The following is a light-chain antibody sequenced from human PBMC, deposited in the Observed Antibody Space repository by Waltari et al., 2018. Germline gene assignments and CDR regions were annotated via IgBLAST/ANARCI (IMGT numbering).Light chain of an antibody. CDR2: EVT. V-gene: IGLV2-11*01. CDR1: SSNDDDYEF. CDR3: CSYAGRHTNRV. J-gene: IGLJ3*02. Sequence: QSALTQPRSVSGSPGQSVTISCNGNSSNDDDYEFISCYQQSPGKAPKLIIYEVTQRPSGVPDRFSGSKSGTTASLTISGLQAEDEADYYCCSYAGRHTNRVFGGGTKLTVL.